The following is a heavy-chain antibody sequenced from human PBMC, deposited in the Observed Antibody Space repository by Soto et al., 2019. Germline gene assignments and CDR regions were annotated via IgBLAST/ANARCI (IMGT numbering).Heavy chain of an antibody. D-gene: IGHD6-19*01. J-gene: IGHJ6*02. Sequence: VSGPTLVNPTQTLTLTCTFSGFSLSTSGMRVSWIRQPPGKALEWLARIDWDDDKFYSTSLKTRLTISKDTSKNQVVLTMTNMDPVDTATYYCAREAVAGTYYGMDVWGQGTTVTV. V-gene: IGHV2-70*04. CDR2: IDWDDDK. CDR1: GFSLSTSGMR. CDR3: AREAVAGTYYGMDV.